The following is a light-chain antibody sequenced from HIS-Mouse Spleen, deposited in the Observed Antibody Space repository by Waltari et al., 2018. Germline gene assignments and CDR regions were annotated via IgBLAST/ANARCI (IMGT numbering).Light chain of an antibody. CDR2: EVS. V-gene: IGLV2-8*01. J-gene: IGLJ2*01. CDR3: SSYAGSNNLGV. Sequence: QSALTQPPSASGSPGQSVTISCPGTSSDVGGYHYVSLYQQHPGKAPKLMIYEVSKRPSGVPDRFSGSKSGNTASLTVSGLQAEDEADYYCSSYAGSNNLGVFGGGTKLTVL. CDR1: SSDVGGYHY.